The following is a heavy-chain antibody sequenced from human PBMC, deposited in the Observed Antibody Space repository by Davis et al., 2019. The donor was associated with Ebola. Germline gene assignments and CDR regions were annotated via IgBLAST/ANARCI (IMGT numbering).Heavy chain of an antibody. V-gene: IGHV1-18*01. CDR2: ISAYNGNT. CDR3: ARTSIVGTTTTASDI. J-gene: IGHJ3*02. CDR1: GYTFTSYA. Sequence: ASVKVSCEASGYTFTSYAIHWMRQAPGQRPEWMGWISAYNGNTNYAQIFQGRVTMTTDTSTGTAYMELRSLRSDDTAVYFCARTSIVGTTTTASDIWGQGTMVTVSS. D-gene: IGHD1-26*01.